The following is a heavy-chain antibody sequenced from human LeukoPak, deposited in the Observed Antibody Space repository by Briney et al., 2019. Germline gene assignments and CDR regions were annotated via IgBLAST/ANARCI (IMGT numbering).Heavy chain of an antibody. J-gene: IGHJ5*02. Sequence: GGSLRLSCAASGFTFSSYAMSWVRQAPGKGLDWVSGLSGGGGSTYYADSVKGRFTISRDNSKNTLYLQMNSLRAEDTAIYYCARTRYCSSTSCSAGFDPWGQGTLVTVSS. CDR2: LSGGGGST. CDR3: ARTRYCSSTSCSAGFDP. D-gene: IGHD2-2*01. V-gene: IGHV3-23*01. CDR1: GFTFSSYA.